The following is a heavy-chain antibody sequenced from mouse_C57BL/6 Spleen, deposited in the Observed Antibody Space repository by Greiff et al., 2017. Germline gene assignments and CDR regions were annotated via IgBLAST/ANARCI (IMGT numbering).Heavy chain of an antibody. CDR3: ARGGPLHGSSWGCAY. D-gene: IGHD1-1*01. J-gene: IGHJ3*01. Sequence: QVQLQQPGAELVKPGASVKLSCKASGYTFTSYWMHWVKQRPGQGLEWIGMIHPNSGSTNYNEKFKSKATLTVDKSSSTAYMQLSSLTSEDSAVYYCARGGPLHGSSWGCAYWGQGTLVTVSA. V-gene: IGHV1-64*01. CDR1: GYTFTSYW. CDR2: IHPNSGST.